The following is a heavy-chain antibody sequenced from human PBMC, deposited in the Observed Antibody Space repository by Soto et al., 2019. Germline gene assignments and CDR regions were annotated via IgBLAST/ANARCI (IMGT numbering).Heavy chain of an antibody. CDR2: ISGSGGST. Sequence: AGGSLRLSCAASGFTFSSYAMSWVRQAPGKGLEWVSAISGSGGSTYYADSVKGRFTISRDNSKNTLYLQMNSLRAEGTAVYYCAKVSSSSWYYFDYWGQGTLVTVSS. CDR3: AKVSSSSWYYFDY. D-gene: IGHD6-13*01. CDR1: GFTFSSYA. V-gene: IGHV3-23*01. J-gene: IGHJ4*02.